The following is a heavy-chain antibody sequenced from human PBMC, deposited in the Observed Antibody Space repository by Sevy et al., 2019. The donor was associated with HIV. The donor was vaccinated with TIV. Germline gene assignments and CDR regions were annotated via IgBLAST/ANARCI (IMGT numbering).Heavy chain of an antibody. CDR1: GYTLTELS. CDR2: FDPEDGET. J-gene: IGHJ4*02. D-gene: IGHD6-13*01. Sequence: ASVKVSCKVSGYTLTELSMHWVRQAPGKGLEWMGGFDPEDGETIYAQKFQGRVTMTEDTFTDTAYMELSSLGSEDTAVYYWATMGILDFYFDYWGQGTLVTVSS. V-gene: IGHV1-24*01. CDR3: ATMGILDFYFDY.